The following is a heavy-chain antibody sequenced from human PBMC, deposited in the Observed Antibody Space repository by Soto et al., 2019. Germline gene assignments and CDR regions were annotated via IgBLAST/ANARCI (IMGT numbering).Heavy chain of an antibody. Sequence: XGSLRLSCAVSGFTFNDYAMSLVRQAPGKGLEWLSTISGSLGSAYYAASVEGRFTISGDNSNNTLYLQMNNLRVEDTATYYCAKDSRLPGFGLLIHAFDLWGHGTMVTVSS. V-gene: IGHV3-23*01. D-gene: IGHD3-3*01. CDR1: GFTFNDYA. J-gene: IGHJ3*01. CDR2: ISGSLGSA. CDR3: AKDSRLPGFGLLIHAFDL.